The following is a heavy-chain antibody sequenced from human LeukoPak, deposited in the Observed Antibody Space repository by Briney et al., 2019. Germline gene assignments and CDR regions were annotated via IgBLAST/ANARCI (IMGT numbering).Heavy chain of an antibody. CDR1: GGSIINYY. V-gene: IGHV4-4*07. CDR3: ARLKYYDSTGYSPGYYMDV. Sequence: PSETLCLTCTVSGGSIINYYWSWIRQSAGTGLEWVGRIYITGSTNYNPSLQSRLSMSVDTSKNQFSLRLTSVSAADTAVYYCARLKYYDSTGYSPGYYMDVWGKGSTIAVSS. CDR2: IYITGST. D-gene: IGHD3-22*01. J-gene: IGHJ6*03.